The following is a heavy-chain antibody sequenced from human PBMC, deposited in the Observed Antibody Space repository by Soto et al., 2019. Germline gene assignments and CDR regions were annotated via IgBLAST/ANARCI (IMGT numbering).Heavy chain of an antibody. CDR1: GFSLRTSGVG. D-gene: IGHD3-16*01. CDR2: IYWDGYK. V-gene: IGHV2-5*02. J-gene: IGHJ4*02. Sequence: QITLKESGPTLVKPTQTLTLTCAFSGFSLRTSGVGVGWIRQPPGKALEWLALIYWDGYKHYSPSLKSRLTIPEDTPKNQVVLKKTNMDPVETATYFCANKGGGDRILDYWGQGTLVTVSS. CDR3: ANKGGGDRILDY.